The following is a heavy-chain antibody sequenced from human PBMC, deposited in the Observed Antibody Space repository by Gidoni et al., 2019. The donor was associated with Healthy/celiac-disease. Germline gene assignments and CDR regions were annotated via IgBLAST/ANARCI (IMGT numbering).Heavy chain of an antibody. D-gene: IGHD6-19*01. J-gene: IGHJ3*02. CDR3: ARDGIRRIAVAGSDAFDI. Sequence: QVQLVQSGAEVKKPGASVKVSCNASGYTFTSYGISWVRQAPGKGLEWMGWISAYNGNTNYAQKLQGRVTMTTDTSTSTAYMELRSLRSDDTSVYYCARDGIRRIAVAGSDAFDIWGQGTMVTVSS. CDR2: ISAYNGNT. CDR1: GYTFTSYG. V-gene: IGHV1-18*01.